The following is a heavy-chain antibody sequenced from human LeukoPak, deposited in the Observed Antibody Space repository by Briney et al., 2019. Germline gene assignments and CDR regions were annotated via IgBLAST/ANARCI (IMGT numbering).Heavy chain of an antibody. J-gene: IGHJ4*02. Sequence: SQTLSLTCTVSGGSISSGSYYWSWIRQPAGKGLEWIGRIYTSGSTNYNPSLKSRVTISVDTSKNQFSLKLSSVTAADTAVYYCARDPQVDIDYGDPWGNYWGQGTLVTVSS. D-gene: IGHD4-17*01. V-gene: IGHV4-61*02. CDR2: IYTSGST. CDR1: GGSISSGSYY. CDR3: ARDPQVDIDYGDPWGNY.